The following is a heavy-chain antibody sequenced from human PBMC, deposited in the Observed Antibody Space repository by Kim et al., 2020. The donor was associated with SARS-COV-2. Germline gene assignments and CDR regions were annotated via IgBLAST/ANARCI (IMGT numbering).Heavy chain of an antibody. CDR2: ISYDGSNK. D-gene: IGHD1-26*01. CDR1: GFTFSSYG. V-gene: IGHV3-30*18. Sequence: GGSLRLSCAASGFTFSSYGMHWVRQAPGKGLEWVAVISYDGSNKYYADSVKGRFTISRDNSKNTLYLQMNSLRAEDTAVYYCAKGGAGRWELLSGGQGTLVTVSS. J-gene: IGHJ4*02. CDR3: AKGGAGRWELLS.